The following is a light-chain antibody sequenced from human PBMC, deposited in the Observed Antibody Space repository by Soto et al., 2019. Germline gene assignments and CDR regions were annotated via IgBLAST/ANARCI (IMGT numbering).Light chain of an antibody. Sequence: DIHMAHAPSTLSASLGDIVTMTGRASQSITNRLAWYQQKPGKAPKVLIYDASNLEYGVPSRFSGSGSGTDFTLTISSLQPEDFATYYCLLDFSYFWAFGQGTKVDIK. V-gene: IGKV1-5*01. CDR3: LLDFSYFWA. J-gene: IGKJ1*01. CDR1: QSITNR. CDR2: DAS.